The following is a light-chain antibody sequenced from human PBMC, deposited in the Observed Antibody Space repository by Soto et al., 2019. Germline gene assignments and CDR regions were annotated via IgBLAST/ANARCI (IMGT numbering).Light chain of an antibody. V-gene: IGKV1-39*01. CDR1: QGIASY. CDR2: AAA. Sequence: DIRLTQSPSLLSASVGDRVTIACRASQGIASYLAWYQQRPPKAPKLLIYAAASLQSGVPSRFSGSGSGTDFTLTISSLQPEDFATYYCQQSYSTPPTFGQGTKVDIK. J-gene: IGKJ1*01. CDR3: QQSYSTPPT.